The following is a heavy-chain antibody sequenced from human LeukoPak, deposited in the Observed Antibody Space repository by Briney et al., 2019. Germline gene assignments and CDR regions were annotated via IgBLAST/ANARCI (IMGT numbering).Heavy chain of an antibody. Sequence: PGGSLRLSCAASGFTVSSYYMSWVRQAPGKGLEWVSVIYSGGSTYYADSVKGRFTISRHNSKNTLYLQMNSLRAEDTAVYYCAREDTFTPFSYWGQGTLVTVSS. CDR2: IYSGGST. CDR3: AREDTFTPFSY. J-gene: IGHJ4*02. CDR1: GFTVSSYY. V-gene: IGHV3-53*01. D-gene: IGHD5-18*01.